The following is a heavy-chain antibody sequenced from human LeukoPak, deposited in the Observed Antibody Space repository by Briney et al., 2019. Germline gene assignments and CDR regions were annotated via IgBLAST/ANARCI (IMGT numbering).Heavy chain of an antibody. D-gene: IGHD2-15*01. V-gene: IGHV3-21*04. J-gene: IGHJ6*02. Sequence: GGSLRLSCAASGFTFSSYSMNWVRQAPGEGLEWVSSISSSGSFIYYADSVKGRFTISRDNARNSLFLQMNSLRAEDTAVYYCARSGYCSGGSCPTRYVGVWGQGTTVTVSS. CDR3: ARSGYCSGGSCPTRYVGV. CDR1: GFTFSSYS. CDR2: ISSSGSFI.